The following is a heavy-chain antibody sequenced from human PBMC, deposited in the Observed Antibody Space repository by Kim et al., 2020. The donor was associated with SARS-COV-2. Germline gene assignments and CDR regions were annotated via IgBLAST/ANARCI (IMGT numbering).Heavy chain of an antibody. J-gene: IGHJ6*02. D-gene: IGHD3-10*01. CDR3: AKDYNYGSGSFDYYYGMDV. CDR1: GFTFDDYA. Sequence: GGSLRLSCAASGFTFDDYAMHWVRQAPGKGLEWVSGISWNSGSIGYADSVKGRFTISRDNAKNSLYLQMNSLRAEDTALYYCAKDYNYGSGSFDYYYGMDVWGQGTTVTVSS. V-gene: IGHV3-9*01. CDR2: ISWNSGSI.